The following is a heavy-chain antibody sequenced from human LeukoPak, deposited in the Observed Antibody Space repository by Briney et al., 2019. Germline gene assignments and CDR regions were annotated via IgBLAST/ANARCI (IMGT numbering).Heavy chain of an antibody. CDR2: IYYSGST. D-gene: IGHD2-2*01. J-gene: IGHJ6*02. Sequence: SETLSLTCTVSGGSIRSYYWSWIRQPPGKGLEWIGYIYYSGSTNYNPSLKSRVTISVDTSNNQFSLKLRSVTAADTAVYYCARRPMFYCSSTSCPGAHYYGMDVWGQGTTVTVSS. CDR3: ARRPMFYCSSTSCPGAHYYGMDV. CDR1: GGSIRSYY. V-gene: IGHV4-59*12.